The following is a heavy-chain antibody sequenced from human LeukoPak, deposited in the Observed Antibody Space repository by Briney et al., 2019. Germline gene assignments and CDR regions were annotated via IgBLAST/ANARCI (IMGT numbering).Heavy chain of an antibody. CDR1: GFTFSSYA. J-gene: IGHJ4*02. D-gene: IGHD3-10*01. V-gene: IGHV3-23*01. Sequence: GGSLRLSCAASGFTFSSYAMSWVRQAPGKGLGWVSAISGSGGSTYYADSVKGRFTISRDNSKNALYLQMNSLRAEDTAVYYCAKADLRTGYGSGSYYPFDYWGQGTLVTVSS. CDR3: AKADLRTGYGSGSYYPFDY. CDR2: ISGSGGST.